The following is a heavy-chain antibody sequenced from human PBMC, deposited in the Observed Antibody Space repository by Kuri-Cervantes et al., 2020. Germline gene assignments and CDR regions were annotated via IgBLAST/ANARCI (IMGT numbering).Heavy chain of an antibody. Sequence: GGSLRLSCAASGFTFSDYGMHWVRQAPDKSLEWVAFIRYDGANKYYADSMKGRFTTSKDNSKNTLYLQMNSLRAEDTALYYCAREDYYYMGVWGKGTTVTVSS. CDR3: AREDYYYMGV. J-gene: IGHJ6*03. CDR2: IRYDGANK. V-gene: IGHV3-30*02. CDR1: GFTFSDYG.